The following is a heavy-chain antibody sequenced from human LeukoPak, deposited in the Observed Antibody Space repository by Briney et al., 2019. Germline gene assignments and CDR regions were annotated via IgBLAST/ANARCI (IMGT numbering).Heavy chain of an antibody. V-gene: IGHV4-34*01. D-gene: IGHD4-17*01. J-gene: IGHJ3*02. CDR3: ARKATTGPTKAAFDI. CDR2: INHSGST. Sequence: SETLSLTCAVYGGSFSGYYWSWIRQPPGKGLEWIGEINHSGSTNYNPSLKSRVTMSVDTSKNQFSLKLSSVTAVDTAVYYCARKATTGPTKAAFDIWGQGTMVTVSS. CDR1: GGSFSGYY.